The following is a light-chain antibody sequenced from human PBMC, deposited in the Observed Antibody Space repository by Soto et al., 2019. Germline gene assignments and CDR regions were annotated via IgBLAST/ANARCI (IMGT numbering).Light chain of an antibody. Sequence: DIQMTQSPSSLSASVGDRVTITCRASQSIGYYSNWYQQKPGTAPKLLIYAASSLQSGVPSTFSGSGSGTDFTLTISSLQAEDFATFYCQQSYSTPQITFAQGTKLEVK. V-gene: IGKV1-39*01. CDR2: AAS. J-gene: IGKJ2*01. CDR3: QQSYSTPQIT. CDR1: QSIGYY.